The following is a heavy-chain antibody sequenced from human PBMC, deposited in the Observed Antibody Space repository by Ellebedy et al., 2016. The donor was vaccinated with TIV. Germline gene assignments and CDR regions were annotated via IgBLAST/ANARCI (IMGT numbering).Heavy chain of an antibody. D-gene: IGHD3-10*01. CDR3: ARELKNRGFDY. CDR2: IYYSGST. J-gene: IGHJ4*02. V-gene: IGHV4-59*01. Sequence: SETLSLTXTVPGGSISSYYWSWIRQPPGKGLEWIGYIYYSGSTNYNPSLKSRVTISVDTSKNQFSLKLSSVTAADTAVYYCARELKNRGFDYWGQGTLVTVSS. CDR1: GGSISSYY.